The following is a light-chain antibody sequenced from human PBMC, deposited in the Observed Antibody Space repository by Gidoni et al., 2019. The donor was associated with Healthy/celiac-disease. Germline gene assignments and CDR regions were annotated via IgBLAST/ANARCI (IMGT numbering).Light chain of an antibody. Sequence: EIVLTQSPGTLSLSPGERATLTCRASQSVSSSYLAWYQQKPGQAPRLLIYGASSRATGIPDRFSGSGSGTDFTLTISRLEPEDFAVYYCQQYGSSPFFXGXTKVEIK. V-gene: IGKV3-20*01. CDR2: GAS. J-gene: IGKJ4*01. CDR1: QSVSSSY. CDR3: QQYGSSPF.